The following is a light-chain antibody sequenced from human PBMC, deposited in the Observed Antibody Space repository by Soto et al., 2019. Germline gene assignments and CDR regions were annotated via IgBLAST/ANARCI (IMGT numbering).Light chain of an antibody. CDR2: EVS. CDR3: SSYTSSSPYV. V-gene: IGLV2-14*01. Sequence: QSFLTQPASVSGSPGQSITIACTGTSSYVGGYNYVSWYQQHPGKAPKLMIYEVSNRPSGVSNRFSGSKSGNTASLTISGLQAEDEADYYCSSYTSSSPYVSGTGTKVTVL. CDR1: SSYVGGYNY. J-gene: IGLJ1*01.